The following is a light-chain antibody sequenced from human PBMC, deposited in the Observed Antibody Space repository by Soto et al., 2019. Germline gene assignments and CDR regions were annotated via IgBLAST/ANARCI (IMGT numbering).Light chain of an antibody. V-gene: IGLV1-40*03. J-gene: IGLJ2*01. Sequence: QAVVTQPASVSVAPGQTVTISCTGSSSNIGAEYDVHWYQQLPGGAPKLLIYESSDRLSGVPDRFSGSKSGASASLAITGLQAEDEANYYCQSYDSSLSVVVFGGGTKLTVL. CDR3: QSYDSSLSVVV. CDR2: ESS. CDR1: SSNIGAEYD.